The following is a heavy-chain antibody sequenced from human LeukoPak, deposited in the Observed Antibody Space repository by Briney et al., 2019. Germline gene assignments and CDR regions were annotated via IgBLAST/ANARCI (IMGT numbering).Heavy chain of an antibody. Sequence: PGGSLRLSCAASGFTFSSYWMSWVRQAPGKGLEWVANIKKDGSEKYYVDSVKGRFTISRDNAKNSLYLQMNSLRAEDTAVYYCAGPMGPAAIFGFDYWGQGTLVTVSS. CDR1: GFTFSSYW. V-gene: IGHV3-7*01. D-gene: IGHD2-2*01. CDR2: IKKDGSEK. J-gene: IGHJ4*02. CDR3: AGPMGPAAIFGFDY.